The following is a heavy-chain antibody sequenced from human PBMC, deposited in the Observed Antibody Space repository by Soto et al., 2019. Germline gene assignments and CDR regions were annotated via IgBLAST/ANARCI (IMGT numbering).Heavy chain of an antibody. Sequence: GGSLRLSCAASGFTFSSYSMNWVRQAPGKGLEWVSSISSSSSYIYYADSVKGRFTISRDNAKNSLYLQMNRLRSEDTAVYYRAGEVSTIFGVVPITPDSWAKGTWVTVSS. V-gene: IGHV3-21*01. D-gene: IGHD3-3*01. CDR1: GFTFSSYS. J-gene: IGHJ5*01. CDR3: AGEVSTIFGVVPITPDS. CDR2: ISSSSSYI.